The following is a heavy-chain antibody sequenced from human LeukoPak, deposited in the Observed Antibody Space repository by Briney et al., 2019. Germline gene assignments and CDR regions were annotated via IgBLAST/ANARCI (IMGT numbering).Heavy chain of an antibody. CDR3: TRVGPSMYYYDSSGTRYYFDY. V-gene: IGHV3-49*04. Sequence: GGSLRLSCTASGFTFGDYAMSWVRQAPGKGLEWVGFIRSKAYGGTTEYAASVKGRFTISRDDSKSIAYLQMNSLKTEDTAVYYCTRVGPSMYYYDSSGTRYYFDYWGQGTLVTVSS. J-gene: IGHJ4*02. D-gene: IGHD3-22*01. CDR1: GFTFGDYA. CDR2: IRSKAYGGTT.